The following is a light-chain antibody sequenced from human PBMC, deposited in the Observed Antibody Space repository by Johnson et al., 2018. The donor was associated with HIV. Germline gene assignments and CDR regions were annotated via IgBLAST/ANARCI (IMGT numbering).Light chain of an antibody. V-gene: IGLV1-51*01. CDR1: SSNIGNNY. CDR2: DNN. CDR3: GTWDSSLSKV. Sequence: QSVLTQPPSVSAAPGQKVTISCSGSSSNIGNNYVSWYQQLTGTAPKLLIYDNNKRPSGIPDRFSGSKSGTSATLGITGLQTGDEADYYCGTWDSSLSKVFGTGTKVTVL. J-gene: IGLJ1*01.